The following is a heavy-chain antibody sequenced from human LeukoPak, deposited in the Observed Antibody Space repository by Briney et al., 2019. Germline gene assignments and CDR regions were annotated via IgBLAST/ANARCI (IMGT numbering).Heavy chain of an antibody. CDR2: ISWNSNSI. J-gene: IGHJ4*02. V-gene: IGHV3-9*01. Sequence: PGRSLRLSCAASGFTFDVYAMHWVRQAPGKGLEWVSSISWNSNSIGYADSVKGRFTISRDNAKNSLYLQMNSLRVEDTAVYYCASVLWFGGIFFDYWGQGTLVTVSS. D-gene: IGHD3-10*01. CDR3: ASVLWFGGIFFDY. CDR1: GFTFDVYA.